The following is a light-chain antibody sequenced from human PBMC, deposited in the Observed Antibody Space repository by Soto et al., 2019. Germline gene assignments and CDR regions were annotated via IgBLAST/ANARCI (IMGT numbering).Light chain of an antibody. Sequence: DIPMTQSPSSLSTSVGDRVTITCRASQDIRGFLNWYQQKPGKPPKVLIYAASNLQNGVPSRFSGSGFGTDFTLTIGGLQAEDFANYYCQQSYDTAWTFGQGTTV. CDR2: AAS. J-gene: IGKJ1*01. CDR3: QQSYDTAWT. V-gene: IGKV1-39*01. CDR1: QDIRGF.